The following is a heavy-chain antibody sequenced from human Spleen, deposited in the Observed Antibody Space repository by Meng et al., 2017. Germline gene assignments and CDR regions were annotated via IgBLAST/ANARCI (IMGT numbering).Heavy chain of an antibody. Sequence: QVHIGEYGAEVKRPGASVNVSCKASGDTLTSYYMHWGRQAPGQGLEWMGIINPSGGSTTYLQMFQGRVTMTRDTSISTAYMELSRLRSDDTAVYYCARGYGSGILYFDYWGQGTLVTVSS. CDR1: GDTLTSYY. J-gene: IGHJ4*02. V-gene: IGHV1-46*01. D-gene: IGHD3-10*01. CDR2: INPSGGST. CDR3: ARGYGSGILYFDY.